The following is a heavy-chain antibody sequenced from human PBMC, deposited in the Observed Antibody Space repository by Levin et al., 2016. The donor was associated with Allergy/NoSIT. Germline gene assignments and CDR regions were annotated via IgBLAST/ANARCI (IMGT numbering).Heavy chain of an antibody. V-gene: IGHV4-31*02. Sequence: WIRQPPGKGLEWIGYIYYSGSTYYNPSLKSRVTISVDTSKNQFSLKLSSVTAADTAVYYCARVRRPGDAFDIWGQGTMVTVSS. D-gene: IGHD1-14*01. CDR3: ARVRRPGDAFDI. J-gene: IGHJ3*02. CDR2: IYYSGST.